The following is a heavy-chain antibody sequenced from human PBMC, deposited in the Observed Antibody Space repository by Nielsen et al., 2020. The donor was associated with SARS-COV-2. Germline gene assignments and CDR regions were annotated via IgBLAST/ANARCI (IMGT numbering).Heavy chain of an antibody. CDR1: GFTVSSNY. CDR3: ARANWGSDAFDI. D-gene: IGHD7-27*01. CDR2: IYSGGST. Sequence: GSLKISCAASGFTVSSNYMSWVRQAPGKGLEWVSVIYSGGSTYYADSVKGRFTISRDNSKNTLYLQMNSLRAEDTAVYYCARANWGSDAFDIWGQGTMVTVSS. V-gene: IGHV3-66*01. J-gene: IGHJ3*02.